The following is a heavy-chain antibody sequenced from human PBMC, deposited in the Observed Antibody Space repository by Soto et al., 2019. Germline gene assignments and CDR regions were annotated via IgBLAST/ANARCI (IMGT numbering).Heavy chain of an antibody. V-gene: IGHV3-7*01. CDR3: ASSFFEWCLMDV. J-gene: IGHJ6*02. CDR1: GFTCSTYW. Sequence: GTLRLPCAASGFTCSTYWMSWVRQAPGKGLEWVANIKQDGSEKYYVDSVKGRFTISRDNGKNSLYLQMNSLRAADTAVYYCASSFFEWCLMDVWGQGTTVTVSS. CDR2: IKQDGSEK. D-gene: IGHD3-3*01.